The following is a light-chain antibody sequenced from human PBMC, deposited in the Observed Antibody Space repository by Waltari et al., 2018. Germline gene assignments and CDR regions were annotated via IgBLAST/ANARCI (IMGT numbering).Light chain of an antibody. CDR3: QQYNSYPRT. V-gene: IGKV1-5*03. Sequence: DIQMTQSPSTLSASVGDRVTITCRASQSISSWLAWYQQKPGKAPKLLIYKASSLESGVPSRFSGSGSGTEFTLTISSLQPDDFETYYGQQYNSYPRTFGQGTKLEIK. J-gene: IGKJ2*01. CDR2: KAS. CDR1: QSISSW.